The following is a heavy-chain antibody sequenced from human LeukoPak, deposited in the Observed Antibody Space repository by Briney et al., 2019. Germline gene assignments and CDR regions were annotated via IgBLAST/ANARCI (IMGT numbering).Heavy chain of an antibody. J-gene: IGHJ4*02. CDR2: ISDSGGRT. D-gene: IGHD4-17*01. Sequence: GGSLRLSCAVSGITLSNYGMSWVRQAPGKGLEWVAGISDSGGRTNYADSVKGRFTISRDNPKNTLYLQMNSLRVEDTAVYFCAKDKRGGSDYVYFDYWGQRTLVTVSS. CDR1: GITLSNYG. CDR3: AKDKRGGSDYVYFDY. V-gene: IGHV3-23*01.